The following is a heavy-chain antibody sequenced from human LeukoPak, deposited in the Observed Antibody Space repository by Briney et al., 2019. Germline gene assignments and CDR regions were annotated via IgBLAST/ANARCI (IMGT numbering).Heavy chain of an antibody. D-gene: IGHD1-7*01. CDR3: ARGFFDNWNYGPTFDP. CDR1: GGTFSSYA. J-gene: IGHJ5*02. V-gene: IGHV1-69*13. Sequence: ASVKVSCKASGGTFSSYAISWVRQAPGQGLEWMGGIIPIFGTANYAQKFQGRVTITADESTSTAYMELSSLRSEDTAVYYCARGFFDNWNYGPTFDPWGQGTLVTVSS. CDR2: IIPIFGTA.